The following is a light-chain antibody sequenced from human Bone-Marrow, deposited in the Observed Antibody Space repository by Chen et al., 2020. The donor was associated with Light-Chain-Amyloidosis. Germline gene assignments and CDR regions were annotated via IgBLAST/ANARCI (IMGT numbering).Light chain of an antibody. CDR3: QQYDNLPIT. V-gene: IGKV1-33*01. Sequence: DIQMTQSPSSLSASVGDRVTITRQASQDISNYLNWYQQKPGKAPKLLIYDASNLETGVPSRFSGSGSGTDFTCTISSLQPEDIATYYWQQYDNLPITFGQGTRLEIK. CDR2: DAS. CDR1: QDISNY. J-gene: IGKJ5*01.